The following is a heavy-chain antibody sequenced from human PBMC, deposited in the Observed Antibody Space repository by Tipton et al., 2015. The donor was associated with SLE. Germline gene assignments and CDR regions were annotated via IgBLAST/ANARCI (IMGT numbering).Heavy chain of an antibody. V-gene: IGHV4-4*07. CDR3: ARGVQWGPAFDL. J-gene: IGHJ2*01. Sequence: PGLVKPSETLSLTCTVSGGSISSYYWSWIRQPAGKGLEWIGRIYYSGSTYYNPSLKSRVTISVDTSKNQFSLKLSSVTAADTAVYYCARGVQWGPAFDLWGRPTLVTVSS. CDR2: IYYSGST. CDR1: GGSISSYY. D-gene: IGHD1-26*01.